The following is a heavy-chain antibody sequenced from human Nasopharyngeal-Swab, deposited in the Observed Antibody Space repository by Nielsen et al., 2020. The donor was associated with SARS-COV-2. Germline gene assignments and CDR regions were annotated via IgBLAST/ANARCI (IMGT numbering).Heavy chain of an antibody. Sequence: GGSLRLSCVASGFTFSSHAMSWVRQAPGKGPDWVSSISANGGNTYYADSVKGRVTTSRDNSQNMLYLQMNSLSAEDTAVYHCAKDLYSDYYMDVWGKGTTVTVSS. V-gene: IGHV3-23*01. J-gene: IGHJ6*03. D-gene: IGHD4-11*01. CDR1: GFTFSSHA. CDR2: ISANGGNT. CDR3: AKDLYSDYYMDV.